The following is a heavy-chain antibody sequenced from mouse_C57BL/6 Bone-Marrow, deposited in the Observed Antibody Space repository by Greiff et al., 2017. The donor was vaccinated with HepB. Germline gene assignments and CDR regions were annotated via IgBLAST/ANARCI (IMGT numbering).Heavy chain of an antibody. CDR3: ARAPMVTTYYFDY. CDR2: ISDGGSYT. Sequence: EVKLVESGGGLVKPGGSLKLSCAASGFTFSSYAMSWVRQTPEKRLEWVATISDGGSYTYYPDNVKGRFTISRDNAKNNLYLQMSHLKSEDTAMYYCARAPMVTTYYFDYWGQGTTLTVSS. J-gene: IGHJ2*01. CDR1: GFTFSSYA. D-gene: IGHD2-2*01. V-gene: IGHV5-4*03.